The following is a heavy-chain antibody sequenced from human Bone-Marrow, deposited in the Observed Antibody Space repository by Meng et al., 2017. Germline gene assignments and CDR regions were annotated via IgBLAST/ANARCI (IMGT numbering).Heavy chain of an antibody. CDR1: GGSISSYY. CDR3: ARDGLRGLGD. J-gene: IGHJ4*02. D-gene: IGHD5-12*01. CDR2: IYSSGST. V-gene: IGHV4-4*07. Sequence: GSLRLSCTVSGGSISSYYWSWIRQPAGKGLEWIGRIYSSGSTNYNPSLKSRVTMSVDTSKNQFSLNLISVTAADTAVYFCARDGLRGLGDWGQGTLVTVSS.